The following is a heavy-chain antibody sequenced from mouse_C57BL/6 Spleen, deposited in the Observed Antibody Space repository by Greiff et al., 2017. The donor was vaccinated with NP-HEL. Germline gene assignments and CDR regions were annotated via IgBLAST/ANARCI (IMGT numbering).Heavy chain of an antibody. CDR3: ARSLYYGTGDY. CDR1: GYTFTSYW. J-gene: IGHJ2*01. Sequence: VQLQQPGAELVKPGASVKLSCKASGYTFTSYWMHWVKQRPGQGLEWIGMIHPNSGSTNYNEKFKSKATLTVDKSSSTAYMQLSSLTSEDSAVYYCARSLYYGTGDYWGQGTTLTVSS. D-gene: IGHD2-1*01. V-gene: IGHV1-64*01. CDR2: IHPNSGST.